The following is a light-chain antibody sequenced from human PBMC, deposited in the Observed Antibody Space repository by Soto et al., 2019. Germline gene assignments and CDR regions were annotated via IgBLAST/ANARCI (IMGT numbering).Light chain of an antibody. CDR3: SSYVGGNNLV. CDR1: SSDVGGYNY. V-gene: IGLV2-8*01. CDR2: EVT. Sequence: QSALTQPASVSGSPGQSITISCTGTSSDVGGYNYVSWYQQHPGKAPKLMIYEVTKRPSGVPDRFSGSKSGNTASLTVSGLQAEDEADYYCSSYVGGNNLVFGGGTKVTVL. J-gene: IGLJ2*01.